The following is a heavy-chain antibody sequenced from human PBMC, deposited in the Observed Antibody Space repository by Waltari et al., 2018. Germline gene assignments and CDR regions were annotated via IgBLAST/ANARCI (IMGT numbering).Heavy chain of an antibody. J-gene: IGHJ6*02. CDR1: GHSFTSYW. CDR3: ARRRNYPGGAMDV. V-gene: IGHV5-51*01. D-gene: IGHD2-15*01. Sequence: EVQLVQSGAEVKKPGESLKISCKDSGHSFTSYWIAWVRQMPGKGLEWVGIIYPGDSDTRYSPSFQGQVTISADKSITTAYLQWSSLKASDTAMYYCARRRNYPGGAMDVWGRGTTVTVSS. CDR2: IYPGDSDT.